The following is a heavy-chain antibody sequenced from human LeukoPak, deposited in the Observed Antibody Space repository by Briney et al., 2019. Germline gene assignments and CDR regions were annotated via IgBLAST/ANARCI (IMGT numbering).Heavy chain of an antibody. CDR1: GFTFSSYG. Sequence: QPGRSLRLSCAASGFTFSSYGMHWVRQAPGKGLEWVAVISYDGSNKYYADSVKGRFTISRDNSKNTLYLQMNSLRAEDTAVYYCARDRSNYYGSGIIDYWGQGTLVTVSS. D-gene: IGHD3-10*01. V-gene: IGHV3-30*03. CDR3: ARDRSNYYGSGIIDY. CDR2: ISYDGSNK. J-gene: IGHJ4*02.